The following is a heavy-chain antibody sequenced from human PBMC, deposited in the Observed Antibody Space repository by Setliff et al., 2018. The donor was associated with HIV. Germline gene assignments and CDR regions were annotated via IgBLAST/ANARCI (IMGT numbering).Heavy chain of an antibody. CDR2: INTYNGNT. V-gene: IGHV1-18*01. CDR3: AGDAPRNTEAAPGY. D-gene: IGHD6-6*01. Sequence: GASVKVSCKASGYTFATDGVSWVRQAPGQGLEWMGWINTYNGNTNYAQKLQGRVTMTTDTSTSTAYMELRSLRSDDTAVYYCAGDAPRNTEAAPGYWGQGTLVTV. J-gene: IGHJ4*02. CDR1: GYTFATDG.